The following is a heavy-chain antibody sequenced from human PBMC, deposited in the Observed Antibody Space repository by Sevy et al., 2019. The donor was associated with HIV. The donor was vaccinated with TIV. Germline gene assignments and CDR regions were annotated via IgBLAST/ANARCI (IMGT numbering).Heavy chain of an antibody. V-gene: IGHV1-24*01. CDR3: AREDITMIPYGLDV. Sequence: ASVKVSCKVSGYTLTELSMHWVRQPPGTGLEWMGRFDPEDGETIYAQKFLGRLTMTENTSTDTAYMDLSSLRSEDTSVYYCAREDITMIPYGLDVWGQGTTVNVSS. CDR1: GYTLTELS. CDR2: FDPEDGET. J-gene: IGHJ6*02. D-gene: IGHD3-22*01.